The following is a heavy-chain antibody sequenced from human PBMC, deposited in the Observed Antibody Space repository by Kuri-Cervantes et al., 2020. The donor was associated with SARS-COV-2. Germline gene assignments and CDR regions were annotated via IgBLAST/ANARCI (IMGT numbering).Heavy chain of an antibody. CDR3: ATIRYNFWTGYRMEGYYYYGLDV. Sequence: GSLRLSCTVSGGSIRSSSHHWVWIRQSPGKGLEWIGSSDYRTTTYYNPSLKTRVTMSVDSSKNQFSLKLNSVTAADTAVYYCATIRYNFWTGYRMEGYYYYGLDVWGQGTTVTVSS. D-gene: IGHD3/OR15-3a*01. J-gene: IGHJ6*02. CDR1: GGSIRSSSHH. V-gene: IGHV4-39*01. CDR2: SDYRTTT.